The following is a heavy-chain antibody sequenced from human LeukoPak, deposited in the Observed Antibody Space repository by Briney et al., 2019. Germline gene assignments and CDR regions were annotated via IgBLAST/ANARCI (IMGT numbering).Heavy chain of an antibody. Sequence: SETLSLTCTVSGGSISSGGYYGSWIRQHPGKGLEWIGYIYYSGSTYYNPSLKSRVTISVDTSKNQFSLKLSSVTAAVTAVYYCASVPSWGNWFDPWGQGTLVTVSS. CDR1: GGSISSGGYY. CDR2: IYYSGST. J-gene: IGHJ5*02. CDR3: ASVPSWGNWFDP. D-gene: IGHD3-16*01. V-gene: IGHV4-31*03.